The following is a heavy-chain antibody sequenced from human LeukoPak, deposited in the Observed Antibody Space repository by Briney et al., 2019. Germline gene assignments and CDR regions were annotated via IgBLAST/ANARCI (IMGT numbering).Heavy chain of an antibody. D-gene: IGHD3-10*01. CDR2: IYYSGST. CDR3: ARSSYGPGSYVYYGLDV. CDR1: GGSISSYY. Sequence: SETLSLTCTVYGGSISSYYWSWIRQPPGKGLEWIGYIYYSGSTNYNPSLKSRVTISMDTSKNQFSLKLISVTAADTAVYYCARSSYGPGSYVYYGLDVWGQGTTVTVSS. V-gene: IGHV4-59*08. J-gene: IGHJ6*02.